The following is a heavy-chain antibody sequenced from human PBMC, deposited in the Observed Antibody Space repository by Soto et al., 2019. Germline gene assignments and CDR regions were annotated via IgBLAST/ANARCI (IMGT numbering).Heavy chain of an antibody. J-gene: IGHJ4*02. D-gene: IGHD3-10*01. Sequence: QVQLVQSGAEVKKPGSSVKVSCKASGATFSFYTINWVRQAPGLGLEWMGRVNPILSMSNYAQKFQGRVTXTXEXTTSTAYMELRSLRSEDTAFYYGATSYGSGYRPFDYWGQGALVTVSS. CDR2: VNPILSMS. CDR3: ATSYGSGYRPFDY. CDR1: GATFSFYT. V-gene: IGHV1-69*02.